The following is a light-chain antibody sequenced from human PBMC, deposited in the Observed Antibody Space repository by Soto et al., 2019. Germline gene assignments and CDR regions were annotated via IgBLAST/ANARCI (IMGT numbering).Light chain of an antibody. V-gene: IGKV3-20*01. CDR1: QTVSNIY. Sequence: EILLTQSPGTLSLSPGDRATLSCRASQTVSNIYLVWYQQRPGQAPRLLIYETSIRASGIPDRFSGSGSGTDFTLTISRLEPEDFAVYWCQQFGNSPYTLGQGTKVDIK. CDR2: ETS. CDR3: QQFGNSPYT. J-gene: IGKJ2*01.